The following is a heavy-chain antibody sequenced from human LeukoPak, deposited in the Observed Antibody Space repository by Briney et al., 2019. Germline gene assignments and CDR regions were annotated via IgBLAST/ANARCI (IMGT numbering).Heavy chain of an antibody. CDR1: GFPFSTYA. V-gene: IGHV3-23*01. J-gene: IGHJ4*02. Sequence: GGSLRLYCAASGFPFSTYAMSWVRQAPGKGLEWVSSIRGSDGSTYYADSVKGRFAISRDNSKNTLYLQMNSLRAEDTAVYYCAKDVYGDYGGLDYWGQGTLVTASS. D-gene: IGHD4-17*01. CDR3: AKDVYGDYGGLDY. CDR2: IRGSDGST.